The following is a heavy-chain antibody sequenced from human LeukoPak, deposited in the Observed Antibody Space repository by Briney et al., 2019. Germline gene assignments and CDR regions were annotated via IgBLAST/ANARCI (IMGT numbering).Heavy chain of an antibody. CDR3: ARDNVVVLADGAWEYYYG. D-gene: IGHD2-15*01. V-gene: IGHV4-34*01. CDR2: INHSGST. Sequence: GSLRLSCAASGFTFSSYSMNWIRQSPGKGLEWIGEINHSGSTNYNPSLKSRVTISVDTSQNQFSLTVSSVTAADTAVYYCARDNVVVLADGAWEYYYG. CDR1: GFTFSSYS. J-gene: IGHJ6*01.